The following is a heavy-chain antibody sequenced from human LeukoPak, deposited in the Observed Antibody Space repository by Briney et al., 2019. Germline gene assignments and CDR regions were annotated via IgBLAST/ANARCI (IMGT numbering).Heavy chain of an antibody. CDR2: INHSGST. Sequence: PSETLSLTCAVYRGSFSGYYLSWIRQPPGKGLEWIGEINHSGSTNYNPSLKSRVTISVDTSKNQFSLKLSSVTAADTAVYYCASNYYGSGSLDYWGQGTMVTVSS. J-gene: IGHJ4*02. CDR3: ASNYYGSGSLDY. CDR1: RGSFSGYY. D-gene: IGHD3-10*01. V-gene: IGHV4-34*01.